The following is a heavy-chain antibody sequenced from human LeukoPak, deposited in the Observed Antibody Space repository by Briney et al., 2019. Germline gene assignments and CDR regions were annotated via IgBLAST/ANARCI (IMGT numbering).Heavy chain of an antibody. V-gene: IGHV4-4*02. CDR2: VHLDGRT. Sequence: SSETLSLTCGVSGGSVINTNWWTWVGQPPGKGLEWIGEVHLDGRTNYNPSLKSRLIMSVDLPENHISLKLTSVTAADTAVYYCAREGGFYRPLDYSGQGTLVTVSS. CDR3: AREGGFYRPLDY. D-gene: IGHD3-3*01. CDR1: GGSVINTNW. J-gene: IGHJ4*02.